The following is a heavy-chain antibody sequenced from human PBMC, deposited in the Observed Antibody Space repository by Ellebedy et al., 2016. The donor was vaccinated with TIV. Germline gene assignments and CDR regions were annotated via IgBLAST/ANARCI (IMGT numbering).Heavy chain of an antibody. J-gene: IGHJ3*02. CDR1: GGTFSSYA. CDR3: ASAHSPPDAFDI. D-gene: IGHD2-21*01. Sequence: SVKVSXXASGGTFSSYAISWVRQAPGQGLEWMGGIIPIFGTANYAQKFQGRVTITADKSTSTAYMELSSLRSEDTAVYYCASAHSPPDAFDIWGQGTMVTVSS. V-gene: IGHV1-69*06. CDR2: IIPIFGTA.